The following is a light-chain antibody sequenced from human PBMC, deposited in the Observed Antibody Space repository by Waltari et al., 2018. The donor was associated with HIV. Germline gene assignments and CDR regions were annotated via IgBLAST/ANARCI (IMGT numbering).Light chain of an antibody. CDR1: SRAVGGYNY. Sequence: QSALTQPASVSGSPGPSITIPCPGPSRAVGGYNYVSWYQQHPGKAPKPVIYDVSERPSGVSNRFSGSKSGNTASLTISGLQAEDEADYNCCSYAGSSTLLFGGGTKVTVL. J-gene: IGLJ2*01. CDR2: DVS. V-gene: IGLV2-23*01. CDR3: CSYAGSSTLL.